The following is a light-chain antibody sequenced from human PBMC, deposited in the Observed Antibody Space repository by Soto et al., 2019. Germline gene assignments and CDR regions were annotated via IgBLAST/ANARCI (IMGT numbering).Light chain of an antibody. Sequence: DIQVTQSPSSVSASVGDRVTITCRASQDISHYLAWYQQKPGKAPNLLIYKASSLESGVPSRFSGSGSGTEFTLTISSLQPDDFATYYCQQYNIYSWTFGQGTKVDI. V-gene: IGKV1-5*03. J-gene: IGKJ1*01. CDR3: QQYNIYSWT. CDR2: KAS. CDR1: QDISHY.